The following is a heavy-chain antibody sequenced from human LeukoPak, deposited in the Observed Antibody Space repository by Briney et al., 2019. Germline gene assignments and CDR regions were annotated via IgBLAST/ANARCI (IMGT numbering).Heavy chain of an antibody. Sequence: PSETLSLTCTVSGGSISSYYWSWIRQPPGKGLEWIGYIYYSGSTNYNPSLKSRVTISVDTSENQFSLKLSSVTAADTAVYYCAGKAAAAGTFDYWGQGTLVTVSS. CDR1: GGSISSYY. V-gene: IGHV4-59*01. J-gene: IGHJ4*02. CDR3: AGKAAAAGTFDY. D-gene: IGHD6-13*01. CDR2: IYYSGST.